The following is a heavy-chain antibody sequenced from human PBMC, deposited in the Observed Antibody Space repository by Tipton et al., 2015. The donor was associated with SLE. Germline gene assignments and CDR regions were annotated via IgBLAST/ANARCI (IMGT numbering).Heavy chain of an antibody. CDR3: ARGGYSGYDLAAFDI. Sequence: TLSLTCAVYGGSFSGYYWSWIRQPPGKGLEWIGRIYTSGSTNYNPSLKSRVTISVDTSKNQFSLKLSSVTAADTAVYYCARGGYSGYDLAAFDIWGQGTMVTVSS. CDR2: IYTSGST. CDR1: GGSFSGYY. D-gene: IGHD5-12*01. J-gene: IGHJ3*02. V-gene: IGHV4-59*10.